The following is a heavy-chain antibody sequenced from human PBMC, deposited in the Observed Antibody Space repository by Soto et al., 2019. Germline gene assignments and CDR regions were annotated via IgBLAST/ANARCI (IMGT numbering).Heavy chain of an antibody. CDR1: GFTPSSNY. CDR3: AGDKTVENYYLGMDV. Sequence: GSLRLSCTGPGFTPSSNYMSWVRQAPGKGLEWVLFIYRGASTYDAASVKDRFTISREKSENTLYLQMNILRADDTAMYYCAGDKTVENYYLGMDVLAHGTTVSVS. J-gene: IGHJ6*02. D-gene: IGHD4-17*01. V-gene: IGHV3-53*01. CDR2: IYRGAST.